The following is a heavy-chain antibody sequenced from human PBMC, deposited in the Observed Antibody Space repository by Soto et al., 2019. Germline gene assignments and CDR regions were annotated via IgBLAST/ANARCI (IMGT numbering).Heavy chain of an antibody. J-gene: IGHJ5*02. CDR1: GGSISSYY. CDR3: ARVGGYDFWSGSEAEWFDP. Sequence: SETLSLTCTVSGGSISSYYWSWIRQPPGKGLEWIGYIYYSGSTNYNPSLKSRVTISVDTSKNQFSLKLSSVTAADTAVYYCARVGGYDFWSGSEAEWFDPWGQGALVTVSS. V-gene: IGHV4-59*01. CDR2: IYYSGST. D-gene: IGHD3-3*01.